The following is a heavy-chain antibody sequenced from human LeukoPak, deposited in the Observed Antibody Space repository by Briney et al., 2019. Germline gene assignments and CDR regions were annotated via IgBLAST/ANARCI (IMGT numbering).Heavy chain of an antibody. CDR1: GFSFSTYT. CDR2: ISGSGSYI. Sequence: GESLRLSCAASGFSFSTYTMNWARQAPGKGLEWVSSISGSGSYIYYSDSVKGRFTISRDNAKNSLPLQMNSLRAEDTAINYCASHFWNYYRIDYWGQGILVTVSS. CDR3: ASHFWNYYRIDY. V-gene: IGHV3-21*01. D-gene: IGHD3-3*02. J-gene: IGHJ4*02.